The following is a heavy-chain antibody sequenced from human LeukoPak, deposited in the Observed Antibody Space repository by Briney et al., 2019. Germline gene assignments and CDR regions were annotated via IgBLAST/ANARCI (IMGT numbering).Heavy chain of an antibody. V-gene: IGHV4-34*01. CDR1: GESFSGYY. CDR3: ARGGLWFGMYNWFDP. CDR2: INHSGST. Sequence: SETLSLTCAVYGESFSGYYWSWIRQPPGKGLEWIGEINHSGSTNYNPSLKSRVTISVDTSKNQFSLKLSSVTAADTAVYYCARGGLWFGMYNWFDPWGQGTLVTVSS. D-gene: IGHD3-10*01. J-gene: IGHJ5*02.